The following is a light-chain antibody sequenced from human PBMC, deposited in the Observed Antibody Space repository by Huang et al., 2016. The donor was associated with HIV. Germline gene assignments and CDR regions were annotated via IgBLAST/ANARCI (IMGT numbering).Light chain of an antibody. Sequence: DIQMTQSPSSLSASVGDTVTITCRAGQSISRYLNWYQQKPGKAPTLLIYAASTLHSGVPGRFTGSGSGTDFTLTITNPQPDDSATYYCQQSYTGPRYTCGQGTKLEI. J-gene: IGKJ2*01. CDR3: QQSYTGPRYT. CDR1: QSISRY. CDR2: AAS. V-gene: IGKV1-39*01.